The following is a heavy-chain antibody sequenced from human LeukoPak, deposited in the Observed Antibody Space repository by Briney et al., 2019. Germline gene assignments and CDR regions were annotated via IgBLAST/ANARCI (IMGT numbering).Heavy chain of an antibody. J-gene: IGHJ6*03. CDR3: ARDGCGSSTSCYYYYYYYMDV. CDR2: IYTSGST. D-gene: IGHD2-2*01. V-gene: IGHV4-4*07. CDR1: GGSISSYY. Sequence: PSETLSLTCTVSGGSISSYYWSWVRQPAGKGLEWIGRIYTSGSTNYNPSLKSRVTMSVDMSKNQFSLKLSSVTAADTAVYYCARDGCGSSTSCYYYYYYYMDVWGKGTTVTVSS.